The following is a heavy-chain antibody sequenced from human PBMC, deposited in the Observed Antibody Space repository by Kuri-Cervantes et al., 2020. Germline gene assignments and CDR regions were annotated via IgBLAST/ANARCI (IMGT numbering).Heavy chain of an antibody. Sequence: GESLKISCLTSGFTFSSYPMHWVRQAPGKGLEWVAVIAYDGTIKLYADSVKGRFTISRDSPRNTLYLQMNSLRAEDTAVYYCARDLNWAYTYWGQGTLVTVSS. CDR3: ARDLNWAYTY. J-gene: IGHJ4*02. CDR1: GFTFSSYP. V-gene: IGHV3-30*01. D-gene: IGHD7-27*01. CDR2: IAYDGTIK.